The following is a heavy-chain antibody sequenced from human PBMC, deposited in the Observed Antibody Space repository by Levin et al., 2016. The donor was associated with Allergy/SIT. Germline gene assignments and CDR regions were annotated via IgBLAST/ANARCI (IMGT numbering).Heavy chain of an antibody. Sequence: WVRQAPGQGLEWMGWISAYNGNTNYAQKLQGRVTMTTDTSTSTAYMELRSLRSEDTAVYYCARSGWYYFDYWGQGTLVTVSS. V-gene: IGHV1-18*01. CDR3: ARSGWYYFDY. D-gene: IGHD6-19*01. CDR2: ISAYNGNT. J-gene: IGHJ4*02.